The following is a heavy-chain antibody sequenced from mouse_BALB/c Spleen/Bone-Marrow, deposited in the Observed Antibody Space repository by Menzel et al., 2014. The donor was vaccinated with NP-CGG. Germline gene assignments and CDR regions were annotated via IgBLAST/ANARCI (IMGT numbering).Heavy chain of an antibody. Sequence: VQLQQSGPELVKPGASVKISCKASGYSSTGYFMNWVKQSHGKSLEWIGRINPYNGDTFYNQKFKGKATLTVDKSSSTVYMELSRLTSEDSAVYFCARHEDIGGYDRGPLYYAMDYWGQGTSVTVSS. V-gene: IGHV1-20*01. CDR3: ARHEDIGGYDRGPLYYAMDY. D-gene: IGHD2-2*01. CDR2: INPYNGDT. J-gene: IGHJ4*01. CDR1: GYSSTGYF.